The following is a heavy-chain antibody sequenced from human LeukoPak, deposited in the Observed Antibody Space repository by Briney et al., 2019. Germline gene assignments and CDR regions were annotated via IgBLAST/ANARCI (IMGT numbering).Heavy chain of an antibody. CDR3: ARDVWKRFDP. CDR2: IYYSGST. CDR1: GGSISSGSYY. J-gene: IGHJ5*02. D-gene: IGHD3-16*01. V-gene: IGHV4-61*01. Sequence: SETLSLTCTVSGGSISSGSYYWSWIRQPPGKGLEWIGYIYYSGSTNYNPSLKSRVTISVDTSKNQFSLKLSSVTAADTAVYYCARDVWKRFDPWGQGSLVTVSS.